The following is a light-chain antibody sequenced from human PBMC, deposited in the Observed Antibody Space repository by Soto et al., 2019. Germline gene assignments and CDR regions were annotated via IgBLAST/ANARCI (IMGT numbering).Light chain of an antibody. CDR3: QQYNSYSRT. CDR1: QGIRND. Sequence: DIQMTQSPSSLSASVGDRVTITCRASQGIRNDLGWYQQTPGKAPKSXIYAASRLQSGVRSLFSGSGAGTEFTLTISSLQADDFATAYCQQYNSYSRTFGQGTKVDIK. J-gene: IGKJ1*01. CDR2: AAS. V-gene: IGKV1-17*01.